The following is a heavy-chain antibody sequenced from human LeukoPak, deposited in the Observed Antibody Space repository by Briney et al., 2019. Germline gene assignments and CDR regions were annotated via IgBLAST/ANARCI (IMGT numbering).Heavy chain of an antibody. J-gene: IGHJ4*02. CDR2: IYYSGNT. CDR3: ARQGLIVMAGEGDFDY. Sequence: SETLSLTCTVSGGSVSSGVYDWNWIRQPPGKGLDWIGSIYYSGNTHYNPSLKRRVPISVDPSKTQFSLKLSSVTAADTAVYYCARQGLIVMAGEGDFDYWGQGTLVTVSS. CDR1: GGSVSSGVYD. V-gene: IGHV4-39*01. D-gene: IGHD5-24*01.